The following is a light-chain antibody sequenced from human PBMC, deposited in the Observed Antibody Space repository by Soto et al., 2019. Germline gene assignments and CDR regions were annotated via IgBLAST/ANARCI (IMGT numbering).Light chain of an antibody. CDR3: SPDAGNRHFYV. J-gene: IGLJ1*01. CDR2: EDT. CDR1: SSDVGGYDL. Sequence: QSALTQPPSASGSPGQSVAISCTGTSSDVGGYDLVSWYQQHPGKAPRLVIYEDTKRPSGIADRYSGSKSGNTASLTVAGLQAEDGAEYYCSPDAGNRHFYVFGTGTTLTVL. V-gene: IGLV2-8*01.